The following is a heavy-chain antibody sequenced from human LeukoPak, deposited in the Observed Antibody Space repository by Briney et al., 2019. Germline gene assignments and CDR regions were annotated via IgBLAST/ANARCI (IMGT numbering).Heavy chain of an antibody. CDR1: GYTFTGYY. D-gene: IGHD5-24*01. V-gene: IGHV1-2*06. CDR3: ARGSSRWLQYVDY. CDR2: INPNSGGT. Sequence: ASVKVSCKASGYTFTGYYMHWVRQAPGQGFEWMGRINPNSGGTNYAQKFQGRVTMTRDTSISTAYMELSRLRSDDTAVYYCARGSSRWLQYVDYWGQGTLVTVSS. J-gene: IGHJ4*02.